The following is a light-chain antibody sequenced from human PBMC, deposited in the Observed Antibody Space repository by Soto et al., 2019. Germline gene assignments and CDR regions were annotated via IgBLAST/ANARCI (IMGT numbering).Light chain of an antibody. J-gene: IGKJ5*01. CDR1: QSVSSY. CDR2: DAS. Sequence: EIILTHSPSTLCFSPPERXXPSXXASQSVSSYLAWYQQKPGQAPRLLIYDASNRATGIPARFSGSGSGTDFTLTISSLQPEDFATYYCQQLNSYPITFGQGTRLEIK. CDR3: QQLNSYPIT. V-gene: IGKV3-11*01.